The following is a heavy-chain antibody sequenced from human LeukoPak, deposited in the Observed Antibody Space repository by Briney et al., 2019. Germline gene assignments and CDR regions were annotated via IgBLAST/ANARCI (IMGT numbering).Heavy chain of an antibody. V-gene: IGHV1-2*02. CDR3: ARDKGSGGNYFDY. J-gene: IGHJ4*02. Sequence: ASVKVSCKASGYTFTGYYMHWVRQAPGQGLEWMGWINPNSGGTNYAQKFQGRVTMTRDTSISTAYMELSRLRSDDTAVYYCARDKGSGGNYFDYWGQGTLVTVSS. CDR1: GYTFTGYY. CDR2: INPNSGGT. D-gene: IGHD3-10*01.